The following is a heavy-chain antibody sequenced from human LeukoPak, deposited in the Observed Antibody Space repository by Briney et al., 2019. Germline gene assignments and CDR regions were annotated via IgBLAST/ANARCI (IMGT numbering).Heavy chain of an antibody. J-gene: IGHJ6*04. CDR1: GFTFSYAW. V-gene: IGHV3-48*04. D-gene: IGHD3-10*02. CDR2: ISSSGSTI. CDR3: AELGITMIGGV. Sequence: PGGSLRLSCAASGFTFSYAWMNWVRQAPGKGLEWVSYISSSGSTIYYADSVKGRFTISRDNAKNSLYLQMNSLRAEDTAVYYCAELGITMIGGVWGKGTTVTISS.